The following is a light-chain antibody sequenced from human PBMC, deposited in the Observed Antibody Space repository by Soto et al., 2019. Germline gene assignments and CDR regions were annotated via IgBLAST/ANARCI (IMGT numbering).Light chain of an antibody. CDR1: QNIGTH. J-gene: IGKJ4*01. CDR2: AAS. Sequence: DVQMTQSPSSLSASVGDRVTISCRSSQNIGTHLNWYQHKPGRAPKLLIYAASTLQSEVPSRFSGSGSGTDFTLTISGLQPEDFETYSCQQSHSAPLTFGGGTKVEIK. V-gene: IGKV1-39*01. CDR3: QQSHSAPLT.